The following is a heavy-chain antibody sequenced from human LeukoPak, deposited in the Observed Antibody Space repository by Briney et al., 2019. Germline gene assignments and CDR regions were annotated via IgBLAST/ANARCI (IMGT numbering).Heavy chain of an antibody. CDR3: ARMSDDFSYYGMDV. CDR1: GYTFTGYH. Sequence: GASVKVSCKASGYTFTGYHIHWVRQAPGQGLEWVGWINPKSGDTDYAQKFQGRVTMARDTSISTAYMELNRLKSDDTAVYYCARMSDDFSYYGMDVWGQGTTVTVSS. V-gene: IGHV1-2*02. CDR2: INPKSGDT. J-gene: IGHJ6*02.